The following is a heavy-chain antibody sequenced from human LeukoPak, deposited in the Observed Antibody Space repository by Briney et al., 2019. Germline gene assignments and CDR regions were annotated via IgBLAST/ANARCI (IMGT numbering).Heavy chain of an antibody. J-gene: IGHJ3*02. D-gene: IGHD3-22*01. CDR1: GFTFSSYA. CDR3: ARVGYYDSSGPGAFDI. V-gene: IGHV3-23*01. Sequence: GGSLRLSCAASGFTFSSYAMSWVRQAPGKGLEWVSAISGSGGSTYYADSVKGRFTISRDNAKNSLYLQMNSLRAEDTAVYYCARVGYYDSSGPGAFDIWGQGTMVTVSS. CDR2: ISGSGGST.